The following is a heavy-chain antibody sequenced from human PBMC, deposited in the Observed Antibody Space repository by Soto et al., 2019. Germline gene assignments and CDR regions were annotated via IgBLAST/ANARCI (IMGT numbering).Heavy chain of an antibody. J-gene: IGHJ6*02. D-gene: IGHD1-20*01. CDR2: ISYDGSNK. CDR3: ARDSREGWYLDYYYGMDV. CDR1: GFTFSSYA. Sequence: GGSLRLSCAASGFTFSSYAMHWVRQAPGKGLEWVAVISYDGSNKYYADSVKGRFTISRDNSKNTLYLQMNSLRAEDTAVYYCARDSREGWYLDYYYGMDVWGQGTTVTVSS. V-gene: IGHV3-30-3*01.